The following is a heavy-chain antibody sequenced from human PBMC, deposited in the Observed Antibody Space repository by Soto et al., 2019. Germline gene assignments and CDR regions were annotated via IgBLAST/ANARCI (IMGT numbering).Heavy chain of an antibody. J-gene: IGHJ4*02. V-gene: IGHV1-69*12. CDR2: IIPIFGTA. D-gene: IGHD2-2*01. CDR3: ARERLSGGLPALTLDY. CDR1: GGTFSSYA. Sequence: QVQLVQSGAEVKKPGSSVKVSCKASGGTFSSYAISWVRQAPGQGLEWMGGIIPIFGTANYAQKFQGRVTITADESTSTAYMELSSLRSEDTAVYSCARERLSGGLPALTLDYWGQGTLVTVSS.